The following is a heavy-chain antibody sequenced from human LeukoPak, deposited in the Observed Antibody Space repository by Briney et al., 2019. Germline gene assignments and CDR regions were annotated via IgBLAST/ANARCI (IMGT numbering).Heavy chain of an antibody. D-gene: IGHD6-13*01. CDR2: IYYSGST. CDR1: GGSIRSGGYY. J-gene: IGHJ4*02. CDR3: ARDGGIAAAGTLAS. Sequence: PSETLSLTCTVSGGSIRSGGYYWSWIRQHPGKGLEWIGYIYYSGSTYYNPSLKSRVTISVDTSKNQFSLKLSSVTAADTAVYYCARDGGIAAAGTLASWGQGTLVTVSS. V-gene: IGHV4-31*03.